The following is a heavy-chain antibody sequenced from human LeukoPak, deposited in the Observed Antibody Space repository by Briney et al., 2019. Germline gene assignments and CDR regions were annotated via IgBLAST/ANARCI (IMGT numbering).Heavy chain of an antibody. CDR2: TYYRSKWYN. Sequence: SHTLSLTCAISGDSVSSNSVVWNWIRQSPSRGLEWLGRTYYRSKWYNDYAVSVKSRITIKPDTSKNQFSLQLNSATPEDTAVYYCARLGLGGAFDIWGQGTMVTVSS. CDR3: ARLGLGGAFDI. J-gene: IGHJ3*02. V-gene: IGHV6-1*01. D-gene: IGHD2-15*01. CDR1: GDSVSSNSVV.